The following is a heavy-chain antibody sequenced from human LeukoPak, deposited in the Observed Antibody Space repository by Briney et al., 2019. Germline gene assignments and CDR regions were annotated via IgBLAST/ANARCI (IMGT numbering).Heavy chain of an antibody. CDR2: ISAYNGNT. D-gene: IGHD2-2*01. Sequence: ASVKVSCKASGYTFTSYGISWVRQAPGQGLEWMGWISAYNGNTNYAQKLQGRVTMTTDTSTSTAYMELRSLRSDDTAVYYCARDSRLGYCSSTGCPSLDYWGQGTLVTVSS. CDR3: ARDSRLGYCSSTGCPSLDY. V-gene: IGHV1-18*01. CDR1: GYTFTSYG. J-gene: IGHJ4*02.